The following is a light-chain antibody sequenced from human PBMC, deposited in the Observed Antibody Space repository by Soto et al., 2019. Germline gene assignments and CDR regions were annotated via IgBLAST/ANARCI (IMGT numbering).Light chain of an antibody. CDR1: QSVSTN. CDR2: DAS. J-gene: IGKJ4*01. Sequence: VLTQSPATLSLSPGERATLSCRASQSVSTNLAWYQQKPGQAPRLLIYDASNRAAGIPARFSGSGSGTDFILTIGSLEPEDFAVYYCQQRSVWPLTFGGGTKVEIK. V-gene: IGKV3-11*01. CDR3: QQRSVWPLT.